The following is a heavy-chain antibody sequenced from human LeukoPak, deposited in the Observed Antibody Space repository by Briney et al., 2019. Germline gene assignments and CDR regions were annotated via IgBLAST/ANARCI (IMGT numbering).Heavy chain of an antibody. CDR3: AKGDLPSGYDSSGWYWDY. CDR2: ISGSGGST. Sequence: GGSLRLSCAASGFTFSSYWMHWVRQAPGKGLMWVSAISGSGGSTYYADSVKGRFTISRDNSRNRLYLQMNSLRAEDTAVYYCAKGDLPSGYDSSGWYWDYWGQGTLVTVSS. D-gene: IGHD6-19*01. V-gene: IGHV3-23*01. J-gene: IGHJ4*02. CDR1: GFTFSSYW.